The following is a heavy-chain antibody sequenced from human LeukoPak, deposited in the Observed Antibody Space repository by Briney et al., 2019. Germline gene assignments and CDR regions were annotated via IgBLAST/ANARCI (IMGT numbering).Heavy chain of an antibody. CDR1: GFTFSSYA. V-gene: IGHV3-23*01. J-gene: IGHJ4*02. Sequence: GGSLRLSCAASGFTFSSYAMSWVRQAPGKGLEWVSAISGSGGSTYYADSVKGRFTISRDNSKNTLYPQMNSLRAEDTAVYYCAKDFKGFGELFSIDYWGQGTLVTVSS. D-gene: IGHD3-10*01. CDR3: AKDFKGFGELFSIDY. CDR2: ISGSGGST.